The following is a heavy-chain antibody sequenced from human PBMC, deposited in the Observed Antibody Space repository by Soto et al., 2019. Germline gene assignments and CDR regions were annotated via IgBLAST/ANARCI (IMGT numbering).Heavy chain of an antibody. D-gene: IGHD5-12*01. J-gene: IGHJ4*02. V-gene: IGHV4-39*01. CDR1: DDSINSDKYY. CDR3: ARLEGLATISYYFDF. Sequence: QLQLQESGPGLVKPSETLSLTCSVSDDSINSDKYYWGRIRQPPGKGLEWIGSIYYRGNAYYNPSLPTRVTISLDKSKSQFSLKLNSVTAADSAVYFCARLEGLATISYYFDFWGPGALVTVSS. CDR2: IYYRGNA.